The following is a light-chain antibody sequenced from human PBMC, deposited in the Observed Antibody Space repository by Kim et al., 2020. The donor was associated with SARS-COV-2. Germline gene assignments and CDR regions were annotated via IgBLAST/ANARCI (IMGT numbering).Light chain of an antibody. CDR3: QQRRKWLFT. CDR2: DAS. V-gene: IGKV3-11*01. CDR1: QSVSSF. Sequence: EIVLTQSPATLSLSPGERATLSCRASQSVSSFLAWYQQKPGQAPRLLIYDASNRATGIPARFSGSGSGTDFTLTISSLEPEDFALYYCQQRRKWLFTFGPRAKGD. J-gene: IGKJ3*01.